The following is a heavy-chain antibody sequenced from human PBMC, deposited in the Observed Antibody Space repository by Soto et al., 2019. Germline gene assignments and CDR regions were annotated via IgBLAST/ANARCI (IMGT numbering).Heavy chain of an antibody. V-gene: IGHV1-18*01. CDR2: ISVDSGNT. CDR1: GYIFTSYG. CDR3: ARFNGSGTNYYMDV. J-gene: IGHJ6*03. Sequence: QVQLVQSGAELKKPGASAKVSCKASGYIFTSYGISWVRQAPGQGLEWMAWISVDSGNTNYAQNFQGRVTMTTDTSASTAHMELRSLRSDYTAVYYCARFNGSGTNYYMDVWGKGCTVIVTS. D-gene: IGHD3-10*01.